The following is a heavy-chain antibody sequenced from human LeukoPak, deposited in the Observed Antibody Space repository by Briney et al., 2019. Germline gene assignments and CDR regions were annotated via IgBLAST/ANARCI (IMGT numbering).Heavy chain of an antibody. J-gene: IGHJ4*02. CDR3: ARMSGDYYFDY. V-gene: IGHV1-3*01. D-gene: IGHD4-17*01. Sequence: GASVKVSCKASGYTFTSYAMHWVRQAPGQRLEWMGWINAGNGNTKYSQKFQGRVTITRDTSASTAYVELSSLRSEDTAVYYCARMSGDYYFDYWGQGTLVTVSS. CDR2: INAGNGNT. CDR1: GYTFTSYA.